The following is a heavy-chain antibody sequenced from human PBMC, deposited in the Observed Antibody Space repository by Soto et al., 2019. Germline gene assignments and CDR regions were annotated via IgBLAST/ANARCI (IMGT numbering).Heavy chain of an antibody. D-gene: IGHD1-1*01. CDR3: VRDTTRFGYFDS. CDR2: IGTAGDT. Sequence: EVQLVESGGGLVQPGGSLRLSCAASGFTFSSYDMHWVRQASGKGLEWVSVIGTAGDTYYSGSVKGRFTISRDSLTTSSYLQMNSLRAGDTAVYYCVRDTTRFGYFDSWGQGTLVTVSS. CDR1: GFTFSSYD. V-gene: IGHV3-13*01. J-gene: IGHJ4*02.